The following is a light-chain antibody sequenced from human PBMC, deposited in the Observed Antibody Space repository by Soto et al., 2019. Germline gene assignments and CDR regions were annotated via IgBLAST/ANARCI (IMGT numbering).Light chain of an antibody. V-gene: IGKV1-9*01. CDR2: LAS. Sequence: IQLTQSPSSLSASVGDTVTISCRASQTIDNYLAGYQQYPGRAPKLLIYLASTLQSGVPSRFSGSGSGTDFTLTITSLQPEDFGTYYCQQLDSNPPWTFGQGTKVDIK. CDR1: QTIDNY. CDR3: QQLDSNPPWT. J-gene: IGKJ1*01.